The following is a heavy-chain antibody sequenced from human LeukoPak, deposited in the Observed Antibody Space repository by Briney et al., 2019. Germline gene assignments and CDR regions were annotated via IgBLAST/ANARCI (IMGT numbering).Heavy chain of an antibody. J-gene: IGHJ4*02. D-gene: IGHD2-8*01. Sequence: ASVKVSCKASGYTFTSYVISWVRQAPGQGLEWMGWISAYNGNTNYAQKLQGRVTMTTDTSTSTAYMELRSLRSDDTAVYYCARSDIVLMVYAPHFDYWGQGTLVTVSS. CDR3: ARSDIVLMVYAPHFDY. CDR2: ISAYNGNT. V-gene: IGHV1-18*01. CDR1: GYTFTSYV.